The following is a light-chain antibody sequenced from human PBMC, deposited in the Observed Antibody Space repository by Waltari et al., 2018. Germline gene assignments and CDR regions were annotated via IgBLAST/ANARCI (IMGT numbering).Light chain of an antibody. Sequence: DIVMTQSPDSLDVSLGERATINCKSSQSVLYNSNNKNYLAWYQQKPGQPPQLLIYWASTRESGVPDRFSGSGSGTDFTLTISSLQAEDVAVYYCQQYYSTITFGQGTRLEIK. CDR1: QSVLYNSNNKNY. CDR3: QQYYSTIT. CDR2: WAS. J-gene: IGKJ5*01. V-gene: IGKV4-1*01.